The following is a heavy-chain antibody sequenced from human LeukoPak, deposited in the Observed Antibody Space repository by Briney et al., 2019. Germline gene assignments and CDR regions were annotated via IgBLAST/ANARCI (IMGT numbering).Heavy chain of an antibody. CDR3: ARPASQWLVRGAFDI. D-gene: IGHD6-19*01. J-gene: IGHJ3*02. CDR2: ISAYNGNT. V-gene: IGHV1-18*01. Sequence: GASVKVSCKASGYTFTSYGISWVRQAPGQGLEWMGWISAYNGNTNYAQKLQGRVTMTTDTSTSTAYMELRSLRSDDTAVYYCARPASQWLVRGAFDIWGQGTMVTVSS. CDR1: GYTFTSYG.